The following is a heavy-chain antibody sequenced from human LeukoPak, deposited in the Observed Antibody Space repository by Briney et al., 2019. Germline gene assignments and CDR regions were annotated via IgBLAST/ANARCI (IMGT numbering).Heavy chain of an antibody. Sequence: PGGSLRLSCAASGFTFSTYAMTWFRQAPGKGLEWVSAARGSGTATYYADSVKGRFTISRDNSNNRLYLQMNSLRAEDTAIYYCAKTSRRDSTYDSLFDYWGQGTVVTVSS. J-gene: IGHJ4*02. V-gene: IGHV3-23*01. CDR1: GFTFSTYA. D-gene: IGHD3-3*01. CDR3: AKTSRRDSTYDSLFDY. CDR2: ARGSGTAT.